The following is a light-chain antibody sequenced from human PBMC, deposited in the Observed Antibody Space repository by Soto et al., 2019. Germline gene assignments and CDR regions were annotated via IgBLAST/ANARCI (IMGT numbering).Light chain of an antibody. Sequence: EIEMTQSPATLSVSPGERATLSCRSSQSVGRKLAWYQQKPGQAPRLLIYDASNRAMGVPARFSGSGSGTEFTLTISSLQSEDVAVYHCQQYGSWPPCTFGQGTKVEI. CDR2: DAS. V-gene: IGKV3-15*01. CDR1: QSVGRK. CDR3: QQYGSWPPCT. J-gene: IGKJ1*01.